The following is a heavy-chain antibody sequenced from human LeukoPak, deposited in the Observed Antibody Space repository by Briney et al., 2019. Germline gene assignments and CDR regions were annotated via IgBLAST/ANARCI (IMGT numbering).Heavy chain of an antibody. CDR2: ISHDGSNK. CDR1: GFTFSSYA. D-gene: IGHD5-18*01. Sequence: PGGSLRLSCAASGFTFSSYAMHWVRQAPGKGLEWVAVISHDGSNKYYADSVKGRFTISRDNSKNTLYLQMNSLRAEDTAVYYCARDRTAGYDFDYWGQGTLVTVSS. J-gene: IGHJ4*02. V-gene: IGHV3-30-3*01. CDR3: ARDRTAGYDFDY.